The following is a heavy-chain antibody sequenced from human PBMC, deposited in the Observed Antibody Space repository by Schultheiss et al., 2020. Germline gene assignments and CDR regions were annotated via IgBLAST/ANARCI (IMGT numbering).Heavy chain of an antibody. CDR2: INHSGST. V-gene: IGHV4-34*09. CDR1: GGSFSGYY. D-gene: IGHD3-10*01. CDR3: ARARTYYYGSGSQYYFDY. Sequence: SETLSLTCAVYGGSFSGYYWSWIRQPPGKGLEWIGEINHSGSTYYNPSLKSRVTISVDTSKNQFSLKLGSVTAADTAVYYCARARTYYYGSGSQYYFDYWGQGTLVTVSS. J-gene: IGHJ4*02.